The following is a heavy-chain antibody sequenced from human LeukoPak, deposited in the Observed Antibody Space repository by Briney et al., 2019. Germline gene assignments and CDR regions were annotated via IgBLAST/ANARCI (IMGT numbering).Heavy chain of an antibody. D-gene: IGHD6-19*01. J-gene: IGHJ3*02. CDR2: IKQDGSEK. V-gene: IGHV3-7*01. CDR3: VRDRLAFDI. CDR1: GFTFSSHW. Sequence: GGSLRLSCAASGFTFSSHWMRWVRQAPGKGLEGWANIKQDGSEKYHVDSVKGRFTISRDNANNSLDLQMNDLRAEDAAVYYCVRDRLAFDIWGQGTMVTVSS.